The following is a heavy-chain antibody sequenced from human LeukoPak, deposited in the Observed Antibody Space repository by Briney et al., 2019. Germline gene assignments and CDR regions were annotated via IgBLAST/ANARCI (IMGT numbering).Heavy chain of an antibody. V-gene: IGHV4-59*08. J-gene: IGHJ5*02. Sequence: SETLSLTCTVSGGSISSYYWSWIRQPPGKGLECIGYIYYSGSTNYNPSLKSRVTISVDTSKSQFSLKLSSVTAADTAVYYCARGEDYGGNSVRFHPWGQGTLVTVSS. CDR3: ARGEDYGGNSVRFHP. CDR1: GGSISSYY. D-gene: IGHD4-23*01. CDR2: IYYSGST.